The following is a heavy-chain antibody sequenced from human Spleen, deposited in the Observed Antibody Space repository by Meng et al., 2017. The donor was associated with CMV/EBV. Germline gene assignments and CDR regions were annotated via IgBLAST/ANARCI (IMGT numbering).Heavy chain of an antibody. Sequence: GGSLRLSCAASRFTFNTYTMNWVRQAPGKGLEWVASISSSSSNLYYADSAKGRFTISRDNSKNTLYLQMNSLRAEDTAVYYCAKDGLGIRFLEWLPYFDYWGQGTLVTVSS. CDR1: RFTFNTYT. V-gene: IGHV3-21*04. D-gene: IGHD3-3*01. CDR3: AKDGLGIRFLEWLPYFDY. J-gene: IGHJ4*02. CDR2: ISSSSSNL.